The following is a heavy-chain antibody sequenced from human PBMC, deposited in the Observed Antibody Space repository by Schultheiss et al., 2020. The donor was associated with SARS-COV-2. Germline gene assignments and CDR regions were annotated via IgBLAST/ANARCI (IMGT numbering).Heavy chain of an antibody. V-gene: IGHV4-38-2*02. CDR3: ARDPRIAVAGTLDY. CDR2: MYHSGST. D-gene: IGHD6-19*01. CDR1: GYSISSDNY. J-gene: IGHJ4*02. Sequence: SQTLSLTCTVSGYSISSDNYWGWIRQPPGKGLEWIANMYHSGSTYYNPSLKSRVTISVDTSKNQFSLKLSSVTAADTAVYYCARDPRIAVAGTLDYWGQGTLVTVSS.